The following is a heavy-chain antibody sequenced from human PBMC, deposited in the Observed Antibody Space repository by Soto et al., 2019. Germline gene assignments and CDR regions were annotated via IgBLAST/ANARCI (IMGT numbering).Heavy chain of an antibody. Sequence: EVQLLESGGGLVQPGGSLRLSCAASGFTFSSYAMSWVRQSPGKGLEWVSAITGSGGSTYHADSVKGRFTISRDNSKNTLYLQMSSVRAEDTAVYYCEKGSASASPYYFDFWGQGILVTVSS. CDR2: ITGSGGST. J-gene: IGHJ4*02. CDR3: EKGSASASPYYFDF. CDR1: GFTFSSYA. V-gene: IGHV3-23*01.